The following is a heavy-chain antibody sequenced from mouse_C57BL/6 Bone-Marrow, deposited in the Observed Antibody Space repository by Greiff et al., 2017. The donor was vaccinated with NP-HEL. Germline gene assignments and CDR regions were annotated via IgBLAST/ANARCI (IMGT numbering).Heavy chain of an antibody. CDR2: IDPSDSET. J-gene: IGHJ2*01. CDR3: AREDSSGWIDY. CDR1: GYTFTSYW. V-gene: IGHV1-52*01. Sequence: VQLQQPGAELVRPGSSVKLSCKASGYTFTSYWMHWVKQRPIQGLEWIGNIDPSDSETHYNQKFKDKATLTVDKSSSTAYMQLSSLTSEDSAVYYCAREDSSGWIDYWGQGTTLTVSS. D-gene: IGHD3-2*02.